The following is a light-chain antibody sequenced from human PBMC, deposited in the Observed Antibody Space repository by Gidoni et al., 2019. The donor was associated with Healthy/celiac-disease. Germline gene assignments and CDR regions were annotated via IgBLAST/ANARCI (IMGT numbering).Light chain of an antibody. CDR3: KQYGRSSLT. CDR1: QSLRSSY. Sequence: EIVLTQSPGTLSLTPGERATISCRASQSLRSSYLAWYQQKPGQPPRLLIYGASSRATGVPDRFSGSGSGTDFTLTISRLEPEDFAVYYCKQYGRSSLTFGRGTKVEIK. V-gene: IGKV3-20*01. J-gene: IGKJ4*01. CDR2: GAS.